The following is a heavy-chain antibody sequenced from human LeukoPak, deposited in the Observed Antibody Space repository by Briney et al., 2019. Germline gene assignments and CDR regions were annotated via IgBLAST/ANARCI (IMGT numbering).Heavy chain of an antibody. V-gene: IGHV4-39*07. CDR2: IYYSGST. J-gene: IGHJ6*03. D-gene: IGHD3-10*01. CDR1: GGSISTSSYY. Sequence: SETLSLTCTVSGGSISTSSYYWGWIRQPPGKGLECIGNIYYSGSTYYNPSLKSRVTISVDTSKNQFSLKLSSVTAADTAVYYCARSGMVRGIPLYCYMDVWGKGTTVTVSS. CDR3: ARSGMVRGIPLYCYMDV.